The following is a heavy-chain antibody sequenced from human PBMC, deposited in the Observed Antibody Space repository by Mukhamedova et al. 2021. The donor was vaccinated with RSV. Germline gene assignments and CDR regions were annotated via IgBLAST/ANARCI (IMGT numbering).Heavy chain of an antibody. Sequence: YSGSTNYNPSLKSRVTISVDTSKNQFSLKPSSVTAADTAVYYCARHLTSIAAAGTSFDYWGQGTLVTVSS. CDR3: ARHLTSIAAAGTSFDY. J-gene: IGHJ4*02. CDR2: YSGST. V-gene: IGHV4-59*08. D-gene: IGHD6-13*01.